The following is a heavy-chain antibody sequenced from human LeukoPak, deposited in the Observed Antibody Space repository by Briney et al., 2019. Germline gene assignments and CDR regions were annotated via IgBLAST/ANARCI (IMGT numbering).Heavy chain of an antibody. CDR2: IIPIFGTA. CDR1: GGTFSSYA. Sequence: SVKVSCKASGGTFSSYAISWVRQAPGQGHEWMGRIIPIFGTANYAQKFQGRVTITTDESTSTAYMELSSLRSEDTAVYYCARVGSSSGSLDYWGQGTLITVSS. CDR3: ARVGSSSGSLDY. D-gene: IGHD6-19*01. J-gene: IGHJ4*02. V-gene: IGHV1-69*05.